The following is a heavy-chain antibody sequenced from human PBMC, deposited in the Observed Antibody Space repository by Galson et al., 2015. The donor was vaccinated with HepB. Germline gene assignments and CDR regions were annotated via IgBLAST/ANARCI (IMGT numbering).Heavy chain of an antibody. D-gene: IGHD3-10*01. J-gene: IGHJ5*02. Sequence: SVKVSCKASGGTFSSYAISWVRQAPGQGLEWMGRIIPILGIANYAQKFQGRVTITADKSTSTAYMELSSLRSEDTAVYYCAVRDVGFGGYNWFDPWGQGTLVTVSS. CDR3: AVRDVGFGGYNWFDP. CDR2: IIPILGIA. CDR1: GGTFSSYA. V-gene: IGHV1-69*04.